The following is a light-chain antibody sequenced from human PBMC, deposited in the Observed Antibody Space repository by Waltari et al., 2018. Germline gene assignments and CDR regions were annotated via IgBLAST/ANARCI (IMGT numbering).Light chain of an antibody. CDR3: QKYSSAPFT. V-gene: IGKV1-27*01. CDR2: AAS. J-gene: IGKJ3*01. CDR1: QAISNF. Sequence: DIQMTQSPSSLSASVGDRVTITCRATQAISNFLAWYQQKPGNVPKLLIYAASTLQSGVPSRSSGSGSETDFTLTIRSLQPEDVATYYCQKYSSAPFTFGPGTTVDIK.